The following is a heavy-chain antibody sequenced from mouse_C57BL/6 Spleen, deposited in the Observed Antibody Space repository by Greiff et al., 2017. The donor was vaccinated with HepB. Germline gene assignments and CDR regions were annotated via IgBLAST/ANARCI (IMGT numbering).Heavy chain of an antibody. V-gene: IGHV14-4*01. J-gene: IGHJ3*01. CDR2: IDPENGDT. D-gene: IGHD4-1*01. CDR3: TPLTGLFAY. CDR1: GFNIKDDY. Sequence: VQLQQSGAELVRPGASVKLSCTASGFNIKDDYMHWVKQRPEQGLEWIGWIDPENGDTEYASKFQGKATITADTSSNTAYLQLSSLTSEDTAVYYCTPLTGLFAYWGQGTLVTVSA.